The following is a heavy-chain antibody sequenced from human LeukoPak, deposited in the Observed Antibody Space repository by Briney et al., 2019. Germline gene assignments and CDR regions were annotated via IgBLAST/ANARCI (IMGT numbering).Heavy chain of an antibody. CDR1: GFTFSSYS. CDR3: AGGTAAAGTDY. V-gene: IGHV3-21*01. Sequence: GGSLRLSCAASGFTFSSYSMNWVRQAPGKGLEWVSSISSSSSYIYYADSVKGRFTISRDNAKNSLYLQMNSLRAEDTAVYYCAGGTAAAGTDYWGQGTLVTVSS. J-gene: IGHJ4*02. D-gene: IGHD6-13*01. CDR2: ISSSSSYI.